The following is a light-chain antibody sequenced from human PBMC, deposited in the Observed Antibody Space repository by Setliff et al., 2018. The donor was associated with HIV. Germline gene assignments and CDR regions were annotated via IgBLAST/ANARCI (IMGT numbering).Light chain of an antibody. CDR3: SSYTSGSTWV. CDR2: DVV. V-gene: IGLV2-14*03. CDR1: SSDVGGYNY. Sequence: SALTQPASVSGSPGQWITIPCTGTSSDVGGYNYVSWYQQQPGKAPRLIIYDVVTRPSGVSDRFSGSKSGSTASLTISGLQAEDEADYFCSSYTSGSTWVFGGGTKVTVL. J-gene: IGLJ3*02.